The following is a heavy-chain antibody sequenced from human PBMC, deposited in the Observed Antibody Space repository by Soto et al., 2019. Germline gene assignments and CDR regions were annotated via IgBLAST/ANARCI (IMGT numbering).Heavy chain of an antibody. CDR1: GGTFSSYS. CDR3: ARGKSAAGTGTAFDY. CDR2: IIPIFGTA. V-gene: IGHV1-69*13. D-gene: IGHD6-13*01. Sequence: ASVKVSCKASGGTFSSYSISWVRQAPGQGLEWMGGIIPIFGTANYAQKFQGRVTITADESTSTAYMELSSLRSEDTAVYYCARGKSAAGTGTAFDYWGQGTLVTSPQ. J-gene: IGHJ4*02.